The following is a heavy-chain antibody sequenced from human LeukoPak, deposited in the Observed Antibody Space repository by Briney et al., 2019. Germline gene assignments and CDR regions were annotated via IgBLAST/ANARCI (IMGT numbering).Heavy chain of an antibody. Sequence: GGSLRLSCVASGFTFNNYAMNWVRQAPGKGLEWVANIREERGQEYYVDSVKGRFTISKNSAKNSLYLQMNTLRVEDTAMYYCASLDTAKQPLANHWGQGTLVTVSS. J-gene: IGHJ5*02. CDR2: IREERGQE. CDR1: GFTFNNYA. V-gene: IGHV3-7*03. CDR3: ASLDTAKQPLANH. D-gene: IGHD5-18*01.